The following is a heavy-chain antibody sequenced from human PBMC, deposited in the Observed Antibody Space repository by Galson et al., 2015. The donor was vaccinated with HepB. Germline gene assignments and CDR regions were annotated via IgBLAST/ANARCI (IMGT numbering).Heavy chain of an antibody. Sequence: SVKVSCKVSGYTLTELSMHWVRQAPGKGLEWMGGFDPEDGETIYAQKFQGRVTMTEDTSTDTAYMELSSLRSEDTAVYYCATVATTVGPYYFDYWGQGTLVTVSS. CDR3: ATVATTVGPYYFDY. V-gene: IGHV1-24*01. CDR2: FDPEDGET. CDR1: GYTLTELS. J-gene: IGHJ4*02. D-gene: IGHD4-23*01.